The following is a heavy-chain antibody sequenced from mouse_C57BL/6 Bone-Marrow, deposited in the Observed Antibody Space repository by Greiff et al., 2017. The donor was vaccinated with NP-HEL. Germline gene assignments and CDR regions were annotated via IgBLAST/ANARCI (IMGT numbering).Heavy chain of an antibody. Sequence: QVQLQQSGAELARPGASVKLSCKASGYTFTSYGISWVKQRTGQGLEWIGEIYPRSGNIYYNEKFKGKATLTADKSPSTAYMELRSLTSEDSAVYFCASPYYYGSSPYYFDYWGRGTTLTVSS. V-gene: IGHV1-81*01. J-gene: IGHJ2*01. D-gene: IGHD1-1*01. CDR1: GYTFTSYG. CDR3: ASPYYYGSSPYYFDY. CDR2: IYPRSGNI.